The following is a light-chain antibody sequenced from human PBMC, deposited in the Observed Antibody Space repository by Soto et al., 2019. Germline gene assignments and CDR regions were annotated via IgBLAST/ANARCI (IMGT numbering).Light chain of an antibody. CDR1: SSNIGAGYD. J-gene: IGLJ2*01. V-gene: IGLV1-40*01. Sequence: QLVLTQPPSVSVAPGQRVTISCTGSSSNIGAGYDVHWYQQLPGTAPKLLIDGNSNRPSGVPDRFSGSKSGASASLASTGLQAEDEADYCCQSYDSSLSAVVFGGGTKVTVL. CDR2: GNS. CDR3: QSYDSSLSAVV.